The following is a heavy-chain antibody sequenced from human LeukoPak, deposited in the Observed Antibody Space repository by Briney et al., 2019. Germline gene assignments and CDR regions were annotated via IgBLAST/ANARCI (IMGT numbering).Heavy chain of an antibody. J-gene: IGHJ5*02. D-gene: IGHD3-10*01. CDR1: GYTFTSYG. V-gene: IGHV1-18*01. CDR3: AREGLRVRGVIRGFDP. CDR2: ISAYNGNT. Sequence: ASVKVSCKASGYTFTSYGISWVRQAPGQGLEWMGWISAYNGNTNYAQKFQGRVTMTRDTSTSTVYMELSSLRSEDTAVYYCAREGLRVRGVIRGFDPWGQGTLVTVSS.